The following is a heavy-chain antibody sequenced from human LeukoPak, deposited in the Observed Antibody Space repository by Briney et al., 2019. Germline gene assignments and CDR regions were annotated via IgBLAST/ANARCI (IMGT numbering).Heavy chain of an antibody. J-gene: IGHJ3*02. CDR3: ARDRGNPDAFDI. CDR2: INGDGSTI. CDR1: GFAFGPFW. V-gene: IGHV3-74*01. D-gene: IGHD3-10*01. Sequence: GGSLRLSCAASGFAFGPFWTHWVRQAPGKGLVWVSHINGDGSTIRYADSVKGRFTISRDNTKNTLSLQINSLGPEDTAVYYCARDRGNPDAFDIWGQGTKVTVSS.